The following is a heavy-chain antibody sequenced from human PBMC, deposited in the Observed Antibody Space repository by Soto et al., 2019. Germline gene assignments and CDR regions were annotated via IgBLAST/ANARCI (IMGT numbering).Heavy chain of an antibody. CDR2: IYPGDSDT. V-gene: IGHV5-51*01. J-gene: IGHJ6*02. Sequence: GESLKISGKGSGYSFTSYCIGWVRQMPWKGLEWMGIIYPGDSDTRYSPSFQGQVTISADKSISTAYLQWSSLKASDTAMYYCARSGMTTVIFYGMDVWGQGPTITV. CDR3: ARSGMTTVIFYGMDV. CDR1: GYSFTSYC. D-gene: IGHD4-4*01.